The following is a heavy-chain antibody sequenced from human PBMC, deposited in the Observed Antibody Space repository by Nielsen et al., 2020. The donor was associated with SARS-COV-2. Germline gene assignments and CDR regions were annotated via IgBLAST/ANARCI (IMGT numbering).Heavy chain of an antibody. CDR1: GGSISSYY. V-gene: IGHV4-59*01. D-gene: IGHD5-18*01. Sequence: SETLSLTCTVSGGSISSYYWSWIRQPPGKGLEWIGYIYYSGSTNYNPSLKSRVTISVDTSKNQFSLKLSSVTAADTAVYYCARGGGYSYGFGHNYWGQGTLVTVSS. CDR3: ARGGGYSYGFGHNY. CDR2: IYYSGST. J-gene: IGHJ4*02.